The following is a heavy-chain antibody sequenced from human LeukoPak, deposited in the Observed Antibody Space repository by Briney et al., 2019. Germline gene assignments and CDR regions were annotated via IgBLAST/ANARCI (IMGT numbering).Heavy chain of an antibody. D-gene: IGHD5-18*01. CDR2: IYYSGST. V-gene: IGHV4-59*01. Sequence: SETLSLTCTVSGGSISSYYWSWIRQPPGKGLEWIGYIYYSGSTNYNPSLKSRLTISVDTSKNQFSLKLSSVTAADTAVYYCAGALLYSYGANFDYWGQGTLVTVSS. CDR1: GGSISSYY. J-gene: IGHJ4*02. CDR3: AGALLYSYGANFDY.